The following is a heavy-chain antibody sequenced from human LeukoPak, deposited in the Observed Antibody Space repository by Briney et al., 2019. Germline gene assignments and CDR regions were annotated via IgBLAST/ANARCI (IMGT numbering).Heavy chain of an antibody. CDR1: GFTFSNYW. J-gene: IGHJ6*02. Sequence: GGSLRLSCAASGFTFSNYWMSWVRQAPGKGLEWVANIKQGGSETYYVDSLKGRFTISRGNAKSSLYLQMNSLRAEDTAVYYCARENYDILTYFGTGMDVWGQGTTVTVSS. D-gene: IGHD3-9*01. CDR3: ARENYDILTYFGTGMDV. CDR2: IKQGGSET. V-gene: IGHV3-7*04.